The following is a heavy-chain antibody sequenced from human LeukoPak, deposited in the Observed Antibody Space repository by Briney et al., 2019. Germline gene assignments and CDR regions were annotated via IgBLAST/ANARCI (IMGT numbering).Heavy chain of an antibody. Sequence: RASVRVSCKASGYTFTIYYMHWVRQAPGQGLEWMGIINPSGGSTSYAQKFQGRVTMTRDTSTSTVYMELSSLRSEDTAVYYCAKEAGYCSSTSCLIGWFDPWGQGTLVTVSS. CDR2: INPSGGST. CDR1: GYTFTIYY. J-gene: IGHJ5*02. V-gene: IGHV1-46*01. D-gene: IGHD2-2*01. CDR3: AKEAGYCSSTSCLIGWFDP.